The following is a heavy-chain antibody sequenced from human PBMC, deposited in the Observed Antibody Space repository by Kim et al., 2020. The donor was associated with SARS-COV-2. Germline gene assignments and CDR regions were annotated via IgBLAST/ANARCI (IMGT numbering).Heavy chain of an antibody. CDR3: ARETPTMVRGVIIFYYYYYGMDV. CDR1: GFTFSSYW. Sequence: GGSLRLSCAASGFTFSSYWMSWVRQAPGKGLEWVANIKQDGSEKYYVDSVKGRFTISRDNAKNSLYLQMNSLRAEDTAVYYCARETPTMVRGVIIFYYYYYGMDVWGQGTTVTVSS. CDR2: IKQDGSEK. V-gene: IGHV3-7*05. J-gene: IGHJ6*02. D-gene: IGHD3-10*01.